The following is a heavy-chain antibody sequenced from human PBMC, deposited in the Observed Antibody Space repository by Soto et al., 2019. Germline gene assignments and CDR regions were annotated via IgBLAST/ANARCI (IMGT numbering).Heavy chain of an antibody. D-gene: IGHD3-10*01. CDR3: TTVLLWFGEPNYGMDV. CDR2: IKSKTDGGTT. V-gene: IGHV3-15*01. Sequence: GGSLRLSCAASGFTFSNAWMSWVRQAPGKGLEWVGRIKSKTDGGTTDYAAPVKGRFTISRDDSKNTLYLQMNSLKTEDTAVYYCTTVLLWFGEPNYGMDVWGQGTTVTVSS. CDR1: GFTFSNAW. J-gene: IGHJ6*02.